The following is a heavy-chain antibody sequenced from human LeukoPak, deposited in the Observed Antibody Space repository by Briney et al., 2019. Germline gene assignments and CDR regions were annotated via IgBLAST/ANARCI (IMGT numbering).Heavy chain of an antibody. CDR3: ARRRDYFDY. Sequence: NPGGSLRLSCAASGFTFTDYYVTWIRQAPGRGLEWVSYISSGGSTIYYADSAKGRFTISRDNAKNSLFLQMNSLRAEDTAVYYCARRRDYFDYWGQGTLVTVSS. V-gene: IGHV3-11*01. CDR2: ISSGGSTI. J-gene: IGHJ4*02. CDR1: GFTFTDYY.